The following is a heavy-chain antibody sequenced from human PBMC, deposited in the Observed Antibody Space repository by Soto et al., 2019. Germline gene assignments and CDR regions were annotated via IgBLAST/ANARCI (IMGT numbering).Heavy chain of an antibody. CDR2: IYKNGDT. D-gene: IGHD2-21*02. J-gene: IGHJ4*02. CDR1: GFTVSSKY. Sequence: GGSLRLSCEASGFTVSSKYMNWVRQAPGKGLEWVSVIYKNGDTFYADSVEGRFTISRDNFKNTLYLQMNSLRAEDTAVYFCARDLDHCGGDCYSFDYWGQGILVTVSS. CDR3: ARDLDHCGGDCYSFDY. V-gene: IGHV3-53*01.